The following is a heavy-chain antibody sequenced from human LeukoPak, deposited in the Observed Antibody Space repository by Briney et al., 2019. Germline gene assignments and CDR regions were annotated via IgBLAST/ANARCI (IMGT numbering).Heavy chain of an antibody. CDR2: IKQDGSEK. Sequence: GGSLRLSCAASGFTFISYWMSWVRQPPGKGLEWVANIKQDGSEKYYVDSVKGRFTISRNNAKNSLYLQMNSLRAEDTAVYYCARIYCSGGSCYSVFDAFDIWGQGTMVTVSS. D-gene: IGHD2-15*01. CDR1: GFTFISYW. V-gene: IGHV3-7*03. CDR3: ARIYCSGGSCYSVFDAFDI. J-gene: IGHJ3*02.